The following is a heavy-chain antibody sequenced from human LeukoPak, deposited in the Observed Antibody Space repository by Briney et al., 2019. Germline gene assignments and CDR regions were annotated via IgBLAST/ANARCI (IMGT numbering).Heavy chain of an antibody. CDR3: ARAARTFDY. Sequence: GGTLRLSCAASGFTFSSYGMSWVRQAPGKGLEWVSSISGSGDNRNYADSVKGRFTISRDNAKNSLYLQMNSLRAEDTAVYYCARAARTFDYWGQGTLVTVSS. J-gene: IGHJ4*02. D-gene: IGHD6-25*01. CDR2: ISGSGDNR. CDR1: GFTFSSYG. V-gene: IGHV3-21*06.